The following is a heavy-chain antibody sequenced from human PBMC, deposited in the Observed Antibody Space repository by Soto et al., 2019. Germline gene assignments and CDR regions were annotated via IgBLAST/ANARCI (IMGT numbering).Heavy chain of an antibody. CDR1: GGTFSSYA. CDR3: ARDFPSSSSDP. J-gene: IGHJ5*02. V-gene: IGHV1-69*01. Sequence: QVQLVQSGAEVKKPASSVKVSCKASGGTFSSYAITWVRQAPGQGLEWMGGIIPIFGTANYAQKFQGRVTITADETLTTAYMELSSLRSEDTAVYYCARDFPSSSSDPWGQGTLVTVSS. CDR2: IIPIFGTA.